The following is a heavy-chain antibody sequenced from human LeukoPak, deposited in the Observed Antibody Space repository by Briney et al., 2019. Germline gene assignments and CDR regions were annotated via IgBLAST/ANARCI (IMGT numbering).Heavy chain of an antibody. V-gene: IGHV4-34*01. Sequence: SETLSLTCAVYGGSFSGYYWSWIRQPPGKGLEWIREINHSGSTNYNPSLKSRVTISVDRSKNQFSLKLTSVTAADTAVYYRARGGDSSGFYYYFDYWGQGTLVTVSS. CDR3: ARGGDSSGFYYYFDY. J-gene: IGHJ4*02. CDR1: GGSFSGYY. CDR2: INHSGST. D-gene: IGHD3-22*01.